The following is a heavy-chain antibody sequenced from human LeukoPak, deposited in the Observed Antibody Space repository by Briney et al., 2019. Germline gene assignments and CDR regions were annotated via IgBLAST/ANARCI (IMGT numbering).Heavy chain of an antibody. CDR2: FDPEDGET. Sequence: ASVKVSCKVSGYTLTELSMHWVRQAPGKGLEWMGGFDPEDGETIYAQKFQGRVTMTRDTSISTAYMELSRLRSGDTAVYYCARSMVRDARFYYYYYMDVWGKGTTVTISS. CDR1: GYTLTELS. CDR3: ARSMVRDARFYYYYYMDV. V-gene: IGHV1-24*01. J-gene: IGHJ6*03. D-gene: IGHD3-10*01.